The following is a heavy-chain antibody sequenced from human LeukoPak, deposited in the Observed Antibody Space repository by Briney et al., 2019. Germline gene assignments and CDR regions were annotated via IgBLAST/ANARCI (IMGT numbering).Heavy chain of an antibody. J-gene: IGHJ4*02. Sequence: SETLSLTCTVSGVSISSSYWSWIRQPPGKRLEWIGYIYYSGSTNYNPSLKSRVTISVDTSKNQFSLKLSSVTAADTAVYYCARVKGSGWYYWGQGTLVTVSS. CDR1: GVSISSSY. CDR3: ARVKGSGWYY. D-gene: IGHD6-19*01. V-gene: IGHV4-59*12. CDR2: IYYSGST.